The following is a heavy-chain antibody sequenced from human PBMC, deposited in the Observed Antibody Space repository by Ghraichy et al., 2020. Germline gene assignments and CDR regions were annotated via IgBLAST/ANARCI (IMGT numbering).Heavy chain of an antibody. CDR2: IRSKAYGGTT. CDR1: GFTFGDYA. Sequence: GGSLRLSCTASGFTFGDYAMSWFRQAPGKGLEWVGFIRSKAYGGTTEYAASVKGRFTISRDDSKSIAYLQMNSLKTEDTAVYYCTRDGYPIVVVVAEAFDIWGQGTMVTVSS. J-gene: IGHJ3*02. V-gene: IGHV3-49*03. D-gene: IGHD2-15*01. CDR3: TRDGYPIVVVVAEAFDI.